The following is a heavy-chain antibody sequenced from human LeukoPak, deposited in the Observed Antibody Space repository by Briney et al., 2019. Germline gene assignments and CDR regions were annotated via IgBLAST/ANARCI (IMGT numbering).Heavy chain of an antibody. J-gene: IGHJ1*01. D-gene: IGHD6-13*01. CDR1: GFTFDDYA. V-gene: IGHV3-9*01. CDR3: AKSLGIAAAGTGYFQH. CDR2: ISWNSGSI. Sequence: QTGGSLRLSCAASGFTFDDYAMHWVRQAPGKGLEWVSGISWNSGSIGYADSVKGRFTISRDNAKNSLYLQMNSLRAEDTALYYCAKSLGIAAAGTGYFQHWGQGTLVTVSS.